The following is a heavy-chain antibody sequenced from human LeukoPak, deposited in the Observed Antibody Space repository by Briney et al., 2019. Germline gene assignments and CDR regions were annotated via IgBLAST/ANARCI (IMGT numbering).Heavy chain of an antibody. CDR2: ISSSGSTI. Sequence: GGSLRLSCAASGVTFSSYEMNWVRQAPGKGLEWVSYISSSGSTIYYADSVKGRFTISRDNAKNSLYLQMNSLRAEDTAVYYCARDSRGYSYGWGGAGSSYYMDVWGKGTTVTVSS. D-gene: IGHD5-18*01. CDR3: ARDSRGYSYGWGGAGSSYYMDV. V-gene: IGHV3-48*03. CDR1: GVTFSSYE. J-gene: IGHJ6*03.